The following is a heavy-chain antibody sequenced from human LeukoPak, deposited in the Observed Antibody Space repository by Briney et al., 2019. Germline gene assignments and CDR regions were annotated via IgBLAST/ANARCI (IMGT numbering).Heavy chain of an antibody. Sequence: SQTLSLTCTVSGVSISSGGYYWSWIRQHPGKGLEWIGYIYYSGSTYYNPSLKSRVTISVDTSKNQVSLKLSSVTAVDTAVYYCARALFVRSGYYASFDSSGPGTLVTASS. CDR1: GVSISSGGYY. D-gene: IGHD3-22*01. V-gene: IGHV4-31*03. J-gene: IGHJ4*02. CDR2: IYYSGST. CDR3: ARALFVRSGYYASFDS.